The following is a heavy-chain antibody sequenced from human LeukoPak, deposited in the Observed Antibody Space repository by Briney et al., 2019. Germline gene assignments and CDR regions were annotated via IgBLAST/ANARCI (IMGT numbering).Heavy chain of an antibody. CDR1: GFTFSSYS. J-gene: IGHJ6*02. Sequence: QPGGSLRLSYAVSGFTFSSYSMSWVRQAPGKGLEWVSYISSSSSTIYYADSVKGRFTISRDNAKNSLYLQMNSLRAEDTAVYYCARVPCAYYDFWSGYHTHYYYYGMDVWGQGTTVTVSS. D-gene: IGHD3-3*01. CDR2: ISSSSSTI. CDR3: ARVPCAYYDFWSGYHTHYYYYGMDV. V-gene: IGHV3-48*01.